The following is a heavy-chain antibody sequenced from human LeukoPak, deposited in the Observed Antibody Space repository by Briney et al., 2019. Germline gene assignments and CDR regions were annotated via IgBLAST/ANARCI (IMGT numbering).Heavy chain of an antibody. V-gene: IGHV4-34*01. CDR2: INHSGST. CDR1: GGSFSGYY. CDR3: ARGLSITIFGVVIPLHWYFDL. J-gene: IGHJ2*01. D-gene: IGHD3-3*01. Sequence: PSETLSLTCAVYGGSFSGYYWSWIRQPPGKGLEWIGEINHSGSTNYNPSLKSRVTISVDTSKNQFSLKLSSVTAADTAVYYCARGLSITIFGVVIPLHWYFDLWGRGTLVTVSS.